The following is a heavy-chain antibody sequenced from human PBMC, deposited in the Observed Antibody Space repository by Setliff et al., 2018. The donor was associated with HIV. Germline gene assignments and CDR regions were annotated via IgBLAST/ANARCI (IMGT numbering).Heavy chain of an antibody. CDR1: GGSISNSRYY. CDR2: IYYSGST. J-gene: IGHJ5*02. Sequence: SETLSLTCTVSGGSISNSRYYWSWIRQPPGKGLEWIGSIYYSGSTYYNPSLKSRVTISVDTSRNQFSLKLRSVTAADAAVYYCASRVYYYDSSGYLREEGFDPWGQGTLVTVSS. CDR3: ASRVYYYDSSGYLREEGFDP. V-gene: IGHV4-39*01. D-gene: IGHD3-22*01.